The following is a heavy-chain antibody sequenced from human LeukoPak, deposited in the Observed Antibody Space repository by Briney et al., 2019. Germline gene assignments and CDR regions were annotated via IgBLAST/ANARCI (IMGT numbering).Heavy chain of an antibody. V-gene: IGHV4-4*07. Sequence: SETLSLTCTVSGGSISSYYWSWIRQPAGKGLEWIGRIYTSGSTNYNPSLKSRVTMSVDTSKNQFSLKLSSVTAADTAVYYCASGPRTTYHYGSGTPGAFDIWGQGTVVTVSS. J-gene: IGHJ3*02. D-gene: IGHD3-10*01. CDR3: ASGPRTTYHYGSGTPGAFDI. CDR2: IYTSGST. CDR1: GGSISSYY.